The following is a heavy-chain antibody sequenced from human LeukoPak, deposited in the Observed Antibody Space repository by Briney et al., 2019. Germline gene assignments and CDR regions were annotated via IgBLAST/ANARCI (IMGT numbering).Heavy chain of an antibody. D-gene: IGHD4-17*01. CDR2: ISGSGGST. Sequence: GGSLRLSCAASGFTFSSYAMSWVRQAPGKGLEWVSAISGSGGSTYYADSVKGRFTISRDNSKNTLYLQMNSLRAEDTAVYYCAKDHEAYGDIGPWADWAPDYWGQGTLVTVSS. CDR1: GFTFSSYA. CDR3: AKDHEAYGDIGPWADWAPDY. J-gene: IGHJ4*02. V-gene: IGHV3-23*01.